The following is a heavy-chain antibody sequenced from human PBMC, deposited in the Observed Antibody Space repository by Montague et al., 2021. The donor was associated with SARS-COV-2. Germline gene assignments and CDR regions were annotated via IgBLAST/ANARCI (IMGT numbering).Heavy chain of an antibody. V-gene: IGHV4-39*01. J-gene: IGHJ5*02. D-gene: IGHD6-13*01. Sequence: SETLSLTCTVSGGSISSSTYYWGWIRQPPGKGLEWIGSIYYSGSTYYXXXLKSRVTISVDTSKNQFSLKLSSVTAADTAVYYCARQEMKYISIWSTGWNWFDPWGQRILVTVS. CDR3: ARQEMKYISIWSTGWNWFDP. CDR2: IYYSGST. CDR1: GGSISSSTYY.